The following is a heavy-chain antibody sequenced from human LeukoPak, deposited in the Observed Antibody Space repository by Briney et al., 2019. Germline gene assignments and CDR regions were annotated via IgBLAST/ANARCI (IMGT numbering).Heavy chain of an antibody. J-gene: IGHJ6*03. V-gene: IGHV1-46*01. CDR3: ARGSGSHYVIDYYYMDV. CDR2: INTRGDST. CDR1: GYTLTNYY. D-gene: IGHD4-11*01. Sequence: ASVKVSCKASGYTLTNYYMHWVGQAPGQGREGMGIINTRGDSTSYAQKFQGRVSITSDMSTSTVYMELSSLRSEDTAVYYCARGSGSHYVIDYYYMDVWGKGTTVTVSS.